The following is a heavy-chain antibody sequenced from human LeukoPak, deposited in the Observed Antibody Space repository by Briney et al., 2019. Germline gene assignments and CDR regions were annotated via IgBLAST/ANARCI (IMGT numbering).Heavy chain of an antibody. V-gene: IGHV3-7*01. CDR2: IKEDGSWK. CDR1: GFTFSSSW. J-gene: IGHJ4*02. D-gene: IGHD6-19*01. Sequence: GGSLRLSCAASGFTFSSSWMGWARQAPGKGLEWVANIKEDGSWKHYAVSVQGRFTISRDNAKNSLYLQMNSLRAEDTAVYYCARDRGWYHADSWGQGTLVTVSS. CDR3: ARDRGWYHADS.